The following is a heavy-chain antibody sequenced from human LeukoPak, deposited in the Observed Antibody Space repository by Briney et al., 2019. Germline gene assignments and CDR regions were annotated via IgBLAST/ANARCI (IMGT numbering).Heavy chain of an antibody. J-gene: IGHJ6*02. Sequence: GASVKGSCKASGGTFSSYAISWVRQAPGQGLEWMGRIIPILGIANYAQKFQGRVTITADKSTSTAYMELSSLRSEDTAVYYCARDSHGMDVWGQGTTVTVSS. CDR1: GGTFSSYA. V-gene: IGHV1-69*04. CDR2: IIPILGIA. CDR3: ARDSHGMDV.